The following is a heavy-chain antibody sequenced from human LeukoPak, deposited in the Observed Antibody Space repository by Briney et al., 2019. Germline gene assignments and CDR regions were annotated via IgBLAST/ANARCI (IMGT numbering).Heavy chain of an antibody. CDR3: ASSIYSYGYYYYYMDV. J-gene: IGHJ6*03. CDR2: IIPIFGTA. CDR1: GGTFSSYA. Sequence: ASVKVSCKASGGTFSSYAISWVRQAPGQGLEWMGGIIPIFGTANYAQKFQGRVTITTDESTSTAYMELSSLRSEDTAVYYCASSIYSYGYYYYYMDVWGKGTTVTVSS. V-gene: IGHV1-69*05. D-gene: IGHD5-18*01.